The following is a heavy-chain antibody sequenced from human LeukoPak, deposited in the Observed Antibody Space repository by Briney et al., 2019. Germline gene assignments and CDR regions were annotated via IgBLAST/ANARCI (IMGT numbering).Heavy chain of an antibody. Sequence: ASVKVSCKAPGYRLRNHGISWVRQAPGQGLEWMGWIGADSGDTHGDTHYAEKLQGRVTMTTDTSTDTAYMDLRSLTSDDTAAYYCARGSSPYNWYFDLWGRGTLVTVSS. D-gene: IGHD4-11*01. J-gene: IGHJ2*01. CDR3: ARGSSPYNWYFDL. CDR1: GYRLRNHG. V-gene: IGHV1-18*01. CDR2: IGADSGDTHGDT.